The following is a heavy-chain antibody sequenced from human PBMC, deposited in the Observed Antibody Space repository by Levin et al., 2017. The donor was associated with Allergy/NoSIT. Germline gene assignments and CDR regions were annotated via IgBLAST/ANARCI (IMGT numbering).Heavy chain of an antibody. CDR3: ARDGQEWSGHYDY. D-gene: IGHD3-10*02. J-gene: IGHJ4*02. CDR2: INPNSGGT. V-gene: IGHV1-2*02. Sequence: ASVKVSCKASEYTFTDYYIHWVRQAPGQGLEWMGWINPNSGGTNYARKFQGRVTMTRDTSISTAYMELSRLTSDDAAVYYCARDGQEWSGHYDYWGQGTLVTVSS. CDR1: EYTFTDYY.